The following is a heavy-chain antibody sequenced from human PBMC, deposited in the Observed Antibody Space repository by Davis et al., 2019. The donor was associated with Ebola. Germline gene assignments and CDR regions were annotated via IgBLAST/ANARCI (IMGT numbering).Heavy chain of an antibody. V-gene: IGHV5-10-1*01. Sequence: GESLKISCKGSGYSFTSYLISWVRQMPGKGLEWMGKIDPSDSYTNYSPSFQGHVTISADKSINTAYLQWSSLKASDTAIYYCTRRPHRFSSIDFWGQGTLVIVSS. J-gene: IGHJ4*02. CDR2: IDPSDSYT. CDR1: GYSFTSYL. CDR3: TRRPHRFSSIDF. D-gene: IGHD2/OR15-2a*01.